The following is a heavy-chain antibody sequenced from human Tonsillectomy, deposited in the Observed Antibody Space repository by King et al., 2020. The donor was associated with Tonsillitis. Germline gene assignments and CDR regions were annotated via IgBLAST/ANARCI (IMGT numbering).Heavy chain of an antibody. V-gene: IGHV4-59*08. CDR1: GGSISSYY. J-gene: IGHJ4*02. D-gene: IGHD4-17*01. Sequence: QLQESGPGLVKPSETLSLICTVSGGSISSYYWSWIRQPPGKGLEWIGYIYYSGRTNYNPSLKSRVTISVDTSKNQFSLKLSSVTAADTAVYYCARHDYCDYVSDYWGQGTLVTVSS. CDR3: ARHDYCDYVSDY. CDR2: IYYSGRT.